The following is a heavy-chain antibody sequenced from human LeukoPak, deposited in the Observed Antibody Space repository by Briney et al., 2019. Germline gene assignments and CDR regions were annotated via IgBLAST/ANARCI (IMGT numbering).Heavy chain of an antibody. V-gene: IGHV3-21*01. CDR2: ITTTFYT. J-gene: IGHJ4*02. D-gene: IGHD5-18*01. CDR3: ARDTGTAMVPDY. CDR1: GFTFSSYS. Sequence: GGSLRLSCAASGFTFSSYSFNRVRQVPGKGLEWVSSITTTFYTYYTDSVKGRFTISRDNAKNSLYLQMISLRAEDTAVYYCARDTGTAMVPDYWGQGTLATVSS.